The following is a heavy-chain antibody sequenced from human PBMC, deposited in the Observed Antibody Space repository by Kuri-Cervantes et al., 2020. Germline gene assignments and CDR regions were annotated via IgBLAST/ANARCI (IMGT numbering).Heavy chain of an antibody. Sequence: GSLRLSCTVSGYSISSGYYWSWIRQPPGKGLEWIGSIYHSGSTYYNPSLKSRVTISVDTSKNQFSLKLTSVTAADTAVYYCARSLQHWGQGTLVTVSS. V-gene: IGHV4-38-2*02. CDR3: ARSLQH. CDR1: GYSISSGYY. CDR2: IYHSGST. J-gene: IGHJ1*01.